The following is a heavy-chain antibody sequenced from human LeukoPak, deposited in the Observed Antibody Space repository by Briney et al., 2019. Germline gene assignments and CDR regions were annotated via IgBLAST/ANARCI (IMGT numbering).Heavy chain of an antibody. CDR2: IIPIFGTA. D-gene: IGHD3-22*01. CDR3: ARQDSTAYYDSTGLPYDAFDI. CDR1: GGTFSSYA. Sequence: SVKVSCKASGGTFSSYAISWVRRAPGQGLEWMGGIIPIFGTANYAQKFQDRVTITADESTSTAYMELSSLRSEDTAVYYCARQDSTAYYDSTGLPYDAFDIWGQGTMVTVSS. J-gene: IGHJ3*02. V-gene: IGHV1-69*13.